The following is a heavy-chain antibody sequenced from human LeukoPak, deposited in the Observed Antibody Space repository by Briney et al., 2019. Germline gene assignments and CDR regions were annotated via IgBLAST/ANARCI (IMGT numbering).Heavy chain of an antibody. V-gene: IGHV1-8*01. CDR2: MNPNSGNT. Sequence: GASVKVSCTASGYTFTTYVINWVRQATGQGLEWMGWMNPNSGNTGYAQKFQGRVTMTRDPSISTTYMKLSSLRSEDTAVYYCARVGQSKDYDFWSGYYNYFEYWGPGALVTVSS. J-gene: IGHJ4*02. D-gene: IGHD3-3*01. CDR1: GYTFTTYV. CDR3: ARVGQSKDYDFWSGYYNYFEY.